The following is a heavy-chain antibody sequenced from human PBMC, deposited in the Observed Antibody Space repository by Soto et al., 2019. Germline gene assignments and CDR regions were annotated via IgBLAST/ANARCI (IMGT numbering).Heavy chain of an antibody. V-gene: IGHV1-24*01. CDR1: GYTLTELS. CDR3: ATNYDFWSGYFG. CDR2: FDPEDGET. J-gene: IGHJ4*02. D-gene: IGHD3-3*01. Sequence: GASVKVSCKVSGYTLTELSMHWVRQAPGKGLEWMGGFDPEDGETIYAQKFQGRVTMTEDTPTDTAYMELSSLRSEDTAVYYCATNYDFWSGYFGWGQGTLVTVSS.